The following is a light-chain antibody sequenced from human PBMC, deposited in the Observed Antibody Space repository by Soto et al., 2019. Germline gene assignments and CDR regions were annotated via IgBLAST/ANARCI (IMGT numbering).Light chain of an antibody. V-gene: IGKV1-39*01. Sequence: DIPMTQSPSSLSASVGDRVTITCRASQSISSYLNWYQQKPGKAPNLLIYAASSLQSGVPSRFSGSGSGTDFTLTISSLQPEDFATYYCQQSYSTPFTFGPGTKVDF. J-gene: IGKJ3*01. CDR1: QSISSY. CDR3: QQSYSTPFT. CDR2: AAS.